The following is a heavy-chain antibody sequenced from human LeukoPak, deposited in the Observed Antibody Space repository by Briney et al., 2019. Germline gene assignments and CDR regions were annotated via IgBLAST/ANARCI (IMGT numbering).Heavy chain of an antibody. D-gene: IGHD6-13*01. Sequence: PGGSLRLSCAASGFTFSSYEMNWVRQAPGKGLEWVSYISRSGSTIYYADSVKGRFTISRDNGENSLYLQMNSLRDEDTAVYYCARDGGRDSTYWYYYWGQGTLVTVSS. V-gene: IGHV3-48*03. CDR1: GFTFSSYE. J-gene: IGHJ4*02. CDR3: ARDGGRDSTYWYYY. CDR2: ISRSGSTI.